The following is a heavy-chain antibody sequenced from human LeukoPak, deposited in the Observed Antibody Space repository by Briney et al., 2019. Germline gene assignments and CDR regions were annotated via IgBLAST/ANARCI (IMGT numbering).Heavy chain of an antibody. CDR1: GFTFSTSG. CDR3: AKDCGGDCYHHG. CDR2: IQYGGNNK. J-gene: IGHJ4*02. V-gene: IGHV3-30*02. D-gene: IGHD2-21*01. Sequence: PGGSLRLSCATSGFTFSTSGMHWVRQAPGKGLEWVAWIQYGGNNKQYADSVKGRFTISRDYSKNTLYLHMDSLRVADTAVYYCAKDCGGDCYHHGWGQGTLVTVSS.